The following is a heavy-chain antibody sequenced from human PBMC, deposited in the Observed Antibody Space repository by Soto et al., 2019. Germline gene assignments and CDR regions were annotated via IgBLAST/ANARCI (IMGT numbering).Heavy chain of an antibody. V-gene: IGHV1-3*01. Sequence: QVELVQSGAEVKKPGDSVKVSCRASGYTFTSYARHWGRQATGQMLEWMGWINACNGNTKYSQKFQGRVTITRDESASTAYMELSSLRSEDTAVYYCAKSSGCPNDAFDIWGQGTMVTVSS. J-gene: IGHJ3*02. CDR1: GYTFTSYA. CDR3: AKSSGCPNDAFDI. D-gene: IGHD6-19*01. CDR2: INACNGNT.